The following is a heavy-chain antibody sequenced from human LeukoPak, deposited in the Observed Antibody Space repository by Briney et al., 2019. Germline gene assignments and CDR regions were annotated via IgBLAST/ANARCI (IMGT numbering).Heavy chain of an antibody. D-gene: IGHD3-22*01. CDR2: ISWNSGSI. V-gene: IGHV3-9*01. CDR1: GFTFDDYA. J-gene: IGHJ5*02. CDR3: AKGGYYYDSSGYH. Sequence: GGSLRLSCAASGFTFDDYAVHWVRQAPGKGLEWVSGISWNSGSIGYAGSVKGRFTISRDNAKNSLYLQMNSLRAEDTALYYCAKGGYYYDSSGYHWGQGTLVTVSS.